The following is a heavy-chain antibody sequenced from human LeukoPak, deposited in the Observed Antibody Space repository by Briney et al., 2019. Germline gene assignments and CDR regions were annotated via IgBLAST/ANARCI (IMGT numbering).Heavy chain of an antibody. CDR2: VSGDGAST. J-gene: IGHJ4*02. V-gene: IGHV3-43*02. CDR1: GFTFNDYA. D-gene: IGHD4/OR15-4a*01. Sequence: GGSLRLSCAASGFTFNDYAMHWVRQAPGTGLEWVSLVSGDGASTYYADSVKSRFTISRDNNKNSLYLQMNSLRTEDTALYYCAKCTGPNVYCFDYWSQGTLVTVSS. CDR3: AKCTGPNVYCFDY.